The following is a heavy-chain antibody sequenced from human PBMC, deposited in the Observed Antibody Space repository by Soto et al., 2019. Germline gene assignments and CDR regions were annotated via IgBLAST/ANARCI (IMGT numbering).Heavy chain of an antibody. D-gene: IGHD1-1*01. CDR2: IYYSGST. Sequence: PWETLSLTCTVSGGSISSGGYYWSWIRQHPGKGLEWIGYIYYSGSTYYNPSLKSRVTISVDTSKNQFSLRLSSLTAADTAVYYCARGLEPHYYYYYGMDVWGQGTTVTVSS. CDR3: ARGLEPHYYYYYGMDV. V-gene: IGHV4-31*03. J-gene: IGHJ6*02. CDR1: GGSISSGGYY.